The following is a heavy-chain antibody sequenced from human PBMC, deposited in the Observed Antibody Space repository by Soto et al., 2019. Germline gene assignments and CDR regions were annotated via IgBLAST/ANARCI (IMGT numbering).Heavy chain of an antibody. CDR2: IYYSGSP. CDR3: ARGRSSGWYYFDY. D-gene: IGHD6-19*01. Sequence: SETLSLTCTVSGGSISSSSYYWGWIRQPPGKGLEWIGSIYYSGSPYYNPSLKSRVTISVDTSKNQFSLKLSSVTAADTAVYYCARGRSSGWYYFDYWGQGTLVTVSS. V-gene: IGHV4-39*01. J-gene: IGHJ4*02. CDR1: GGSISSSSYY.